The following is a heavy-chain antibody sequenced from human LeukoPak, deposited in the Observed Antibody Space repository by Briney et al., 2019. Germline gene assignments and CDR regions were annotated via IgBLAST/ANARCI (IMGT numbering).Heavy chain of an antibody. J-gene: IGHJ4*02. CDR3: ARDGIYGSGSYSPPTFDY. CDR1: GYTFTSYD. V-gene: IGHV7-4-1*02. Sequence: ASVKVSCKASGYTFTSYDINWVRQATGQGLEWMGWISTNTGNPTYAQGFTGRFVFSLDTSVSTAYLQISSLKAEDTAVYYCARDGIYGSGSYSPPTFDYWGQGTLVTVSS. D-gene: IGHD3-10*01. CDR2: ISTNTGNP.